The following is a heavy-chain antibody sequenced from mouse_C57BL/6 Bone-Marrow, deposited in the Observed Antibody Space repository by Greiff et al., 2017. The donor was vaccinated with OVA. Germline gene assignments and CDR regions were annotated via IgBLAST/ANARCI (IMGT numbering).Heavy chain of an antibody. Sequence: EVQLVEPGGGLVKPGGSLKLSCAASGFTFSDYGMHWVRQAPEKGLEWVAYISSGSSTIYYADTVKGRFTISRDNAKNTLFLQMTSLRSEDTAVYYCARINYWYFDVGGTGTTVTVTS. CDR1: GFTFSDYG. V-gene: IGHV5-17*01. CDR2: ISSGSSTI. J-gene: IGHJ1*03. CDR3: ARINYWYFDV.